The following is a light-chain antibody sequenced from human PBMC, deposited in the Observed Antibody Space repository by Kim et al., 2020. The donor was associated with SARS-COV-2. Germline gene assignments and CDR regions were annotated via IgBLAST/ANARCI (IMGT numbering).Light chain of an antibody. V-gene: IGLV3-21*03. CDR2: DDN. CDR3: QVWDHTSDHSVV. CDR1: NMGRKN. J-gene: IGLJ2*01. Sequence: GKTTRGTCGGDNMGRKNVLWYQQQPGQAPVLVIYDDNDRPSGVPERFSGSNSGNTAALTINKVEVEDEADYYCQVWDHTSDHSVVFGGGTQLTVL.